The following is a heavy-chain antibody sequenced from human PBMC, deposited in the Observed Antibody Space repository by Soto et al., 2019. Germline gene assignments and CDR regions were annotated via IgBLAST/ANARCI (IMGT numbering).Heavy chain of an antibody. D-gene: IGHD3-16*01. CDR1: GFTFRTYG. J-gene: IGHJ3*02. CDR3: ARDGTFGAKGGSLDI. Sequence: GSLRLSCAASGFTFRTYGMHWVRQAPGKGLEWVAIFWYDGSNKYYAESVKGRFTISRDNSKNTLYLQMNRLRAEDTAVYYCARDGTFGAKGGSLDIWGQGTMVTVSS. V-gene: IGHV3-33*01. CDR2: FWYDGSNK.